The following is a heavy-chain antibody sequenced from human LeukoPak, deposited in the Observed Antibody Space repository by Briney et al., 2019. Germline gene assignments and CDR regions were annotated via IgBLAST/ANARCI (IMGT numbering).Heavy chain of an antibody. CDR1: GYTFTAYN. CDR2: INPNSGGT. J-gene: IGHJ3*02. CDR3: ARGEEGATDI. Sequence: ASVKVSCKASGYTFTAYNMHCVRQAPGHGREWMGRINPNSGGTNYAQKFQGRVTMTRDTSISTAYMELSRLRSDDTAVYYCARGEEGATDIWGQGTMVTVSS. V-gene: IGHV1-2*06. D-gene: IGHD1-26*01.